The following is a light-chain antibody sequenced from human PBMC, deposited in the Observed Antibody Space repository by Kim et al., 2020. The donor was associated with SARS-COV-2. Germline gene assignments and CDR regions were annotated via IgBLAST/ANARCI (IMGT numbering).Light chain of an antibody. J-gene: IGKJ3*01. Sequence: EIVMTQSPATLSVSPGERATLSCRASQSVSSNLAWYQQKPGQAPRLLIYGASTRATGIPARFSGSGSGTEFTLTISSLQSEDFAVYYCQQYNNWLVGFGPGTKVDIK. CDR2: GAS. CDR3: QQYNNWLVG. V-gene: IGKV3-15*01. CDR1: QSVSSN.